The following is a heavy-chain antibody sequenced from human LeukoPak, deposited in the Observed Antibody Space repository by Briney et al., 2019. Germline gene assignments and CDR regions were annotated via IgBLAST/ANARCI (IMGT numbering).Heavy chain of an antibody. CDR3: ARGMESGQEMATPFDY. V-gene: IGHV4-59*01. CDR1: GGSIISYY. Sequence: SETLSLTCTVSGGSIISYYWSWIRQXPGKGXXXXGYIYDSGSTNYNPSLKSRVTISVDTSKNQFSLKLNSMTAADTAVYYCARGMESGQEMATPFDYWGQGTLVTVSS. CDR2: IYDSGST. D-gene: IGHD5-24*01. J-gene: IGHJ4*02.